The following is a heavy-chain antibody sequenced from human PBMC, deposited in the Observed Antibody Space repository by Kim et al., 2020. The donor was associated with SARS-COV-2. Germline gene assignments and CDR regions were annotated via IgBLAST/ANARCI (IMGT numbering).Heavy chain of an antibody. D-gene: IGHD3-10*01. Sequence: YAQSLQGRVTMTTDTSTSTAYMELRGLRSDDTAVYYCARAVVRGITASGYWGQGTLVTVSS. J-gene: IGHJ4*02. CDR3: ARAVVRGITASGY. V-gene: IGHV1-18*01.